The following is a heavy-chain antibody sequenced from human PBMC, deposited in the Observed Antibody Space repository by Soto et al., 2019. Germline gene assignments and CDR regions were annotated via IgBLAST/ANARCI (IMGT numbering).Heavy chain of an antibody. Sequence: QVQLVQSGAEVKKPGSSVKVSCKASGVTFSSYAISWVRQAPGHGLEWMGGIIPIFGTANYAQKFQGRGTITADESTSTAYMALSSPRSEATAVYYCASSYDYVWGSVPNWFGPWGQGTLVTVSS. J-gene: IGHJ5*02. V-gene: IGHV1-69*01. CDR2: IIPIFGTA. CDR3: ASSYDYVWGSVPNWFGP. CDR1: GVTFSSYA. D-gene: IGHD3-16*01.